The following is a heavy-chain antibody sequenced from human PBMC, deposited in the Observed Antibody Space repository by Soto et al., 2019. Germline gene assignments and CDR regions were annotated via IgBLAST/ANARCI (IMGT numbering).Heavy chain of an antibody. D-gene: IGHD2-15*01. V-gene: IGHV3-11*05. Sequence: QVQLVESGGGLVKPGGSLRLSCAASGFTFSDYYMSWIRQAPGKGLEWVSYISSSSSYTNYADSVKGRFTISRDTAKNARYLQRNSLRAEDTAVYYGARAPTEAELAAPNADYWGQGTLVTVSS. CDR1: GFTFSDYY. CDR2: ISSSSSYT. J-gene: IGHJ4*02. CDR3: ARAPTEAELAAPNADY.